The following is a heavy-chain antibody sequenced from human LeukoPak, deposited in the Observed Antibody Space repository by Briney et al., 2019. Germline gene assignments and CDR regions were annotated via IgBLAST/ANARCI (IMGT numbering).Heavy chain of an antibody. CDR2: ISSSSSYI. V-gene: IGHV3-21*01. D-gene: IGHD6-19*01. CDR1: GFNFSSYS. Sequence: GGSLRLSCAASGFNFSSYSMNWVRQAPGKGPEWVSSISSSSSYIYYADSVKGRFTISRDNAKNSLYLQMNSLRAEDTAVYYCARVLVAGKGVDYWGQGTLVTVSS. CDR3: ARVLVAGKGVDY. J-gene: IGHJ4*02.